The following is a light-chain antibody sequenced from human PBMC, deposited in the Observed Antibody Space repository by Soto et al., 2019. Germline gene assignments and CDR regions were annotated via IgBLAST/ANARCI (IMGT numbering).Light chain of an antibody. CDR1: SSNIGSHT. CDR3: AAWDDILNGFYV. CDR2: NNN. Sequence: QSVLTQPPSASGTPGQRVTISCSGSSSNIGSHTVNWYQHLPGTAPRLLIYNNNQRPSGVPDRFSGSKSGTSASLAISGLQSEDEADYYCAAWDDILNGFYVFVTGTNVTVL. V-gene: IGLV1-44*01. J-gene: IGLJ1*01.